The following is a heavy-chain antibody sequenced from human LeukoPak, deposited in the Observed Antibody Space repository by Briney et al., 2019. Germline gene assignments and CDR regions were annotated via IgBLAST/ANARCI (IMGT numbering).Heavy chain of an antibody. V-gene: IGHV3-7*01. Sequence: GGSLRLSCAASGFTFSSYWMSWVRQAPGKGLEWVANINQDGSEKYYVDSVKGRFTISRDNAKNSLYLQMNSLRAEDTAVYYCARVFRYGSGSYYNRGAFDYWGQGTLVTVSS. D-gene: IGHD3-10*01. CDR3: ARVFRYGSGSYYNRGAFDY. CDR2: INQDGSEK. J-gene: IGHJ4*02. CDR1: GFTFSSYW.